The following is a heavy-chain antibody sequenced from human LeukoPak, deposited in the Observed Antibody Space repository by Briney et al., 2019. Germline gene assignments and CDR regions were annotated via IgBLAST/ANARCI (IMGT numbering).Heavy chain of an antibody. CDR2: ISYDGSNK. CDR1: GFTFSSYA. CDR3: ARSIEELQKYYFDY. D-gene: IGHD1-26*01. Sequence: GGSLRLSCAASGFTFSSYAMHWVRQAPGKGLEWVAVISYDGSNKYYADSVKGRFTISRDNSKNTLYLQMNSLRAEDTAVYYCARSIEELQKYYFDYWGQGTLVTVSS. J-gene: IGHJ4*02. V-gene: IGHV3-30-3*01.